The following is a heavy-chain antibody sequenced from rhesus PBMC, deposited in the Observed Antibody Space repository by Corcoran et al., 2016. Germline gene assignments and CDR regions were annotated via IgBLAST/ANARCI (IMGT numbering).Heavy chain of an antibody. V-gene: IGHV1S9*01. D-gene: IGHD1-20*01. CDR1: GYTFTSSY. CDR3: TRLSWNNGFDY. Sequence: QVQLVQSGAEVKKPGASVNLSCKASGYTFTSSYIPWVRQAPRQVFEWMEWITPNDGNTGYAQKFQGIDTMTRDTSTSTAYMELSSLRSEDTAVYYGTRLSWNNGFDYWGQGVLVTVSS. J-gene: IGHJ4*01. CDR2: ITPNDGNT.